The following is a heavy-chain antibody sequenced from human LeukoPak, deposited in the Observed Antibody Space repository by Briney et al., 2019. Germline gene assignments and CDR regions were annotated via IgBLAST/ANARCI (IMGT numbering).Heavy chain of an antibody. Sequence: GGSLSLSCAASGFTVSSNYMSWVRQAPGKGLEWVSVIYSGGSTYYADSVKGRFTISRDNSKNTADLQMNSLRAEDTAVYYCARGHDYDSSVAYWGQGTLVTVSS. D-gene: IGHD3-22*01. CDR2: IYSGGST. CDR1: GFTVSSNY. V-gene: IGHV3-66*01. J-gene: IGHJ4*02. CDR3: ARGHDYDSSVAY.